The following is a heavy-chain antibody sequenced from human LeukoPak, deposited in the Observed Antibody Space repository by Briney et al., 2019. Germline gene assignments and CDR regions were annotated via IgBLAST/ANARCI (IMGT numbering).Heavy chain of an antibody. CDR3: ARDSSMLRGPMVIYYFDF. J-gene: IGHJ4*02. V-gene: IGHV3-23*01. D-gene: IGHD3-10*01. Sequence: GGSLRLSCSASDFSFNTYAMSWVRQAPGKGLEWVSSISGGGDATYYADSVKGRFTISRDNSKNTLYLQMNSLRAEDTAVYYCARDSSMLRGPMVIYYFDFWGQGTLVTVSS. CDR2: ISGGGDAT. CDR1: DFSFNTYA.